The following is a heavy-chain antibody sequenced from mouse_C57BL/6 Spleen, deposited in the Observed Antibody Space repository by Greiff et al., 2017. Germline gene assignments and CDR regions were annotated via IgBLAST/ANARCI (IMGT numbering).Heavy chain of an antibody. CDR2: INPSSGYT. CDR3: ARYYYGRGYAMDY. Sequence: QVQLQQSGAELAKPGASVKLSCKASGYTFTSYWMHWVKQRPGQGLEWIGYINPSSGYTKYNQKFKDKATLTADKSSSTAYMQLSSLTYEDSAVYYCARYYYGRGYAMDYWGQGTSVTVSS. V-gene: IGHV1-7*01. D-gene: IGHD1-1*01. J-gene: IGHJ4*01. CDR1: GYTFTSYW.